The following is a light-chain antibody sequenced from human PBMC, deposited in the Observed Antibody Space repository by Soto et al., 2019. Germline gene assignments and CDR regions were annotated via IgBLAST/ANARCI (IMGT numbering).Light chain of an antibody. CDR1: QSVTSY. J-gene: IGKJ5*01. CDR3: QQRSDWPLT. V-gene: IGKV3-11*01. Sequence: EIVLPQSPATLSLSPWERSTLSCGASQSVTSYLAWYQQKPGQAPRLLIYDVSNRASGIPARFSGSGSETDFTLTISSLESEDFAVYYCQQRSDWPLTFGQGTRLEIK. CDR2: DVS.